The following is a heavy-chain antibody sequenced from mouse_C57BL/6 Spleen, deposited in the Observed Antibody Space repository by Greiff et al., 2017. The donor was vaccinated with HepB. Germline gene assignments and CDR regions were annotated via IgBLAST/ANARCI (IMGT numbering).Heavy chain of an antibody. CDR2: IYPGGGYT. J-gene: IGHJ4*01. D-gene: IGHD2-1*01. Sequence: QVQLQQSGAELVRPGPSVKMSCKASGYTFTNYWIGWAKQRPGHGLEWIGDIYPGGGYTNYNEKFKGKATLTADKSSSTAYMQFSSLTSEDSAIYYCARLGGNYPPYAMDYWGQGTSVTVSS. CDR1: GYTFTNYW. CDR3: ARLGGNYPPYAMDY. V-gene: IGHV1-63*01.